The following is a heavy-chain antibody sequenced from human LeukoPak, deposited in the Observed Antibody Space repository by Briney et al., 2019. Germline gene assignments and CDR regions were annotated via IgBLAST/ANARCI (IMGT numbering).Heavy chain of an antibody. J-gene: IGHJ4*02. CDR3: ARESSSFLDY. CDR1: GFTVSSNY. D-gene: IGHD6-6*01. Sequence: GGSLRLSCAASGFTVSSNYMSWVRQGPGKGLEWVSVIYSGGSTYYADSVKGRFTISRDNSKNTLYLQMNSLRADDTAVYYCARESSSFLDYWGQGTLVTVSS. V-gene: IGHV3-53*01. CDR2: IYSGGST.